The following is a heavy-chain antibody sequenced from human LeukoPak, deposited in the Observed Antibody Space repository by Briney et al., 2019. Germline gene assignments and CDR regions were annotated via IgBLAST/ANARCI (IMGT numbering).Heavy chain of an antibody. CDR1: GFTFSTFA. CDR2: IFPSGGEI. J-gene: IGHJ4*02. V-gene: IGHV3-23*01. Sequence: GGSLRLSCAASGFTFSTFAMIWVRQPPGKGLEWVSSIFPSGGEIHYADSVKGRFTISRDNSKNTLYLQMNSLRAEDTAVYYCAKFRIAAAGPFDYWGQGTLVTVSS. CDR3: AKFRIAAAGPFDY. D-gene: IGHD6-13*01.